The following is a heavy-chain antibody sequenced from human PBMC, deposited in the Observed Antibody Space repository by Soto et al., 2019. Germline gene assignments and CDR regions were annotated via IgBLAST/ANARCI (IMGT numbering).Heavy chain of an antibody. CDR3: ARGDLVGGYYPYYYYGMDV. J-gene: IGHJ6*02. V-gene: IGHV1-69*13. D-gene: IGHD3-22*01. CDR1: GGTFSSYA. CDR2: IIPIFGTA. Sequence: GASVKVSCKASGGTFSSYAISWVRQAPGQGLEWMGGIIPIFGTANYAQKLQGRVTITADESTSTAYMELSSLRSEDTAVYYCARGDLVGGYYPYYYYGMDVWGQGTTVTVSS.